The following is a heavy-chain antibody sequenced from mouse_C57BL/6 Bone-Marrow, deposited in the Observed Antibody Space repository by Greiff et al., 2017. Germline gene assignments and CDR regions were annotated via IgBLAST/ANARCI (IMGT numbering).Heavy chain of an antibody. CDR2: IYPGDGDP. V-gene: IGHV1-80*01. CDR1: GYAFSSYW. J-gene: IGHJ3*01. Sequence: VQLQQSGAELVKPGASVKISCKASGYAFSSYWMNWVKQRPGKGLEWIGQIYPGDGDPNYNGKFKGKATLTADKSSSTAYMQLSSLTSEDSAVYFCARGIYYGYGWFAYWGQGTLVTVSA. D-gene: IGHD2-2*01. CDR3: ARGIYYGYGWFAY.